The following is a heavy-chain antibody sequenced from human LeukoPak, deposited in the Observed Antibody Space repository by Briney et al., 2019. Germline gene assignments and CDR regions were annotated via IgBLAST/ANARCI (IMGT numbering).Heavy chain of an antibody. CDR1: GGSISSGGYY. CDR2: IYYGGST. Sequence: SQTLSLTCTVSGGSISSGGYYWSWIRQHPGKGLEWIGYIYYGGSTYYNPSLKGRVTISVDTSKNQFSLKLSSVTAADTAVYYCARAYCGGDCYIHYYYGMDVWGQGTTVTVSS. CDR3: ARAYCGGDCYIHYYYGMDV. V-gene: IGHV4-31*03. J-gene: IGHJ6*02. D-gene: IGHD2-21*02.